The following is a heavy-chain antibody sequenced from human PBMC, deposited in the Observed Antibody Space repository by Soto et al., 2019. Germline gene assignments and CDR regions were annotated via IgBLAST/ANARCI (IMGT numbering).Heavy chain of an antibody. D-gene: IGHD3-22*01. CDR3: VKDRDSNSWPSRDV. CDR1: GYTFTRNG. V-gene: IGHV1-18*01. J-gene: IGHJ6*02. Sequence: QVHLVQSGAEVKKPGASVNVSCKTSGYTFTRNGIRWVQQAPGQGLEWMGWISPKSGNIKYAQKFQGRVIMTTDTSTSTAYMELRSLRSDDTAVYYCVKDRDSNSWPSRDVWGPGTTVTVSS. CDR2: ISPKSGNI.